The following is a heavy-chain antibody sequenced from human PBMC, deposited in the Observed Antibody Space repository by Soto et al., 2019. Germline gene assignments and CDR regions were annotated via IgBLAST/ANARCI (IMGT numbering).Heavy chain of an antibody. CDR2: IKQDGSEK. CDR3: ARDRLPWYYDSSGYHDAFDI. V-gene: IGHV3-7*01. Sequence: GGSLRLSXAASGFTFSSYWMSWVRQAPGKGLEWVANIKQDGSEKYYVDSVKGRFTISRDNAKNSLYLQMNSLRAEDTAVYYCARDRLPWYYDSSGYHDAFDIWGQGTMVTVSS. CDR1: GFTFSSYW. D-gene: IGHD3-22*01. J-gene: IGHJ3*02.